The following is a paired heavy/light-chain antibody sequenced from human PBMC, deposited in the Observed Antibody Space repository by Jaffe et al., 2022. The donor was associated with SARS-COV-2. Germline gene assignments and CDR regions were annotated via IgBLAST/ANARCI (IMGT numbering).Light chain of an antibody. CDR2: GAS. CDR1: QTIATN. CDR3: QQYSTWPLT. J-gene: IGKJ4*01. V-gene: IGKV3-15*01. Sequence: EIVMTQSPATLSVSPGEGATLSCRASQTIATNLAWYQQKPGQPPRLLIYGASARAAGFPARFSGTGSGTEFTLTISSLQSEDFALYYCQQYSTWPLTFGGGTKVEIK.
Heavy chain of an antibody. CDR2: ISVTGNRI. V-gene: IGHV3-23*01. CDR3: AQEAVPGLFEYFQH. Sequence: EVQLLESGGGLEQPGGSLRLSCAASGFTFSNYAMTWVRQAPGKGLEWVSTISVTGNRIYYADSVKGRFTISRDNSKDTLYLEMDNLRADDTAVYYCAQEAVPGLFEYFQHWGQGSLVTVSS. CDR1: GFTFSNYA. J-gene: IGHJ1*01. D-gene: IGHD6-19*01.